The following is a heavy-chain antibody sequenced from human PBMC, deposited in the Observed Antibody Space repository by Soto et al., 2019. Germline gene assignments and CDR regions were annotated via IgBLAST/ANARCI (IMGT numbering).Heavy chain of an antibody. CDR1: GFTFSRCD. CDR2: ISSSASYM. Sequence: EVQLLQSGGGLVKPGGSLRLSCATSGFTFSRCDMNWVRQAPGKGLEWVSFISSSASYMYYADSVKGRITISRDNSKKSLYLQMNSLRADDTAVYYCARECVDTVTSITIPFDYWGQGALVTVSS. V-gene: IGHV3-21*02. D-gene: IGHD5-12*01. J-gene: IGHJ4*02. CDR3: ARECVDTVTSITIPFDY.